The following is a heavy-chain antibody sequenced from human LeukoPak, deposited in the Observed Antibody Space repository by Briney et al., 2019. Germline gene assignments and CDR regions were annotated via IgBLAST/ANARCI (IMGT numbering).Heavy chain of an antibody. D-gene: IGHD3-22*01. CDR2: ISVGGGST. CDR1: GFSFSSYA. Sequence: GGSQRLSCAASGFSFSSYAMSWVRQAPGKGLEWVSGISVGGGSTYYADSVKGRFTISRDNSKNALYLQMNSLRAEDTAVYYCAKDHVRYYDSSGYYFDYWGQGTLVTVSS. J-gene: IGHJ4*02. CDR3: AKDHVRYYDSSGYYFDY. V-gene: IGHV3-23*01.